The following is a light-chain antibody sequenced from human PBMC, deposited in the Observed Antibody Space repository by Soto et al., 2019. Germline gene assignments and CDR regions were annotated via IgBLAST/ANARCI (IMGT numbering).Light chain of an antibody. CDR1: QGISSY. CDR3: QQLNSYPIT. V-gene: IGKV1-9*01. J-gene: IGKJ5*01. CDR2: AAS. Sequence: DLQLTQSPSFLSASVGDRVTITCRASQGISSYLAWYQQKPGKAPKLLIYAASTLQSGVPSRFSGSGSGTEFTLTISSLHPEDFATYYCQQLNSYPITFGQGTRLEIK.